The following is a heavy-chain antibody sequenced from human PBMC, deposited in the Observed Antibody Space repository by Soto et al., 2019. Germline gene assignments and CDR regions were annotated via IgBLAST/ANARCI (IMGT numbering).Heavy chain of an antibody. CDR3: ARLRRLVD. Sequence: EVHLVESGGGLVQTGGSLRLSCVGSGFSFSSYWMSWVRQSPGKGLEWVANIKQDGSEKNYLDSVKGRFTISRDNAKDSVYLEMNSLGADDTGIYYCARLRRLVDRGQGTLVTVSS. CDR1: GFSFSSYW. V-gene: IGHV3-7*05. CDR2: IKQDGSEK. D-gene: IGHD1-26*01. J-gene: IGHJ4*02.